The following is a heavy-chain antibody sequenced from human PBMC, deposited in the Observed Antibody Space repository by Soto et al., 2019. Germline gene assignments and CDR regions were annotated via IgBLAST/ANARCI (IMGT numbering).Heavy chain of an antibody. CDR1: GGTFSSYA. V-gene: IGHV1-69*01. CDR2: IIPIFGTA. D-gene: IGHD1-20*01. CDR3: AREHNWNRDYYYYGMDV. J-gene: IGHJ6*02. Sequence: QVQLVQSGAEVKKPGSSVKVSCKASGGTFSSYAISWVRQAPGQGLEWMGGIIPIFGTANYAQKFQGRVTITADESTSTAYMELSGLRSEDTAVYYCAREHNWNRDYYYYGMDVWGQGTTVTVSS.